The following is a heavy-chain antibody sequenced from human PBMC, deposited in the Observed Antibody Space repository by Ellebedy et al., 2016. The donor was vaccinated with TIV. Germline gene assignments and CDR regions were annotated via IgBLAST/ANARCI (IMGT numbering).Heavy chain of an antibody. Sequence: GESLKISCATSGFSVSGMHWVRQAPGQGLEWVAFVRSDGTTKYYMDSVKGRFTISRDSSKNTLDLQMNSLRIEETGVYYCVKGAYPVPTVMAVWGQGTMVIVSS. D-gene: IGHD3-16*01. CDR2: VRSDGTTK. V-gene: IGHV3-30*02. CDR3: VKGAYPVPTVMAV. CDR1: GFSVSG. J-gene: IGHJ6*02.